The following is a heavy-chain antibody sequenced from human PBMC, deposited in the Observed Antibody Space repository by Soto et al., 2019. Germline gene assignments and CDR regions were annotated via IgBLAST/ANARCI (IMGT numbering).Heavy chain of an antibody. Sequence: ASVKVSCKASGYTFTSYYMHWVRQAPGQGLEWMGIINPSGGSTSYAQKFQGRVTMTRDTSTRTAYLELRGLQSDDTAHYYCARDLTIVPATHPRLENYGMDVWGQGTMVTVSS. V-gene: IGHV1-46*01. J-gene: IGHJ6*02. CDR3: ARDLTIVPATHPRLENYGMDV. CDR1: GYTFTSYY. D-gene: IGHD2-2*01. CDR2: INPSGGST.